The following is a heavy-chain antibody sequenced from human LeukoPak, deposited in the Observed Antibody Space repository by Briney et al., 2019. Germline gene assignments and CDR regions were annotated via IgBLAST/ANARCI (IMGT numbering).Heavy chain of an antibody. Sequence: SETLSLTCAVYGGSFSGYYWSWIRQPPGKGLEWIGEISHSGSTNYNPSLKSRVTISVDTSKNQFSLKLSSVTAADTAVYYCARGHYGSGSYWPNHDYWGQGTLVTVSS. CDR3: ARGHYGSGSYWPNHDY. CDR1: GGSFSGYY. V-gene: IGHV4-34*01. D-gene: IGHD3-10*01. J-gene: IGHJ4*02. CDR2: ISHSGST.